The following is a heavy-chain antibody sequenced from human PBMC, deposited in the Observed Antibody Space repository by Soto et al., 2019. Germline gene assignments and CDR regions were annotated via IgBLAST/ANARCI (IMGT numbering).Heavy chain of an antibody. J-gene: IGHJ4*02. CDR1: GGTFSSYA. V-gene: IGHV1-69*13. CDR3: ARDRGDYGGRNVPQFFDY. Sequence: SVKVSCKASGGTFSSYAISWVRQAPGQGLEWMGGIIPIFGTANYAQKFQGRVTITADESTSTAYMELSSLRSEDTAVYYCARDRGDYGGRNVPQFFDYWGQGTLVTVSS. CDR2: IIPIFGTA. D-gene: IGHD4-17*01.